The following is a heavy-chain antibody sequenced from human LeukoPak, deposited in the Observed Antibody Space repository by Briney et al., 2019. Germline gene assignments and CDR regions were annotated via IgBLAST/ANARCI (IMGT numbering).Heavy chain of an antibody. CDR3: AKDLLLVGAPEYYFDY. CDR1: GFTFSSYA. Sequence: PGGSLRLSCAASGFTFSSYAMSWVRQAPGKGLEWVSAISGSGGSTYYADSVKGRFTISRDNSKNTLYLQMNSLRAEDTAVYYCAKDLLLVGAPEYYFDYWGQGTLVTVSS. J-gene: IGHJ4*02. D-gene: IGHD1-26*01. CDR2: ISGSGGST. V-gene: IGHV3-23*01.